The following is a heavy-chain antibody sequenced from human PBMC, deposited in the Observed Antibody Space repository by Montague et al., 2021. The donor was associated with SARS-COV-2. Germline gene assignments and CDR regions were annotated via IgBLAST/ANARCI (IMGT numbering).Heavy chain of an antibody. CDR1: DGSFSDYS. CDR3: ASGREHINMVVVVVTGGEYSFDF. V-gene: IGHV4-34*01. D-gene: IGHD3-22*01. CDR2: INHREST. Sequence: SETLSLTCAVYDGSFSDYSWTWIRQPHGKGLEWMGEINHRESTNYNPYLKSRGTISVDTAKNQFYLKMTSVTAAATAVYYCASGREHINMVVVVVTGGEYSFDFWGQGTLVAVSS. J-gene: IGHJ4*02.